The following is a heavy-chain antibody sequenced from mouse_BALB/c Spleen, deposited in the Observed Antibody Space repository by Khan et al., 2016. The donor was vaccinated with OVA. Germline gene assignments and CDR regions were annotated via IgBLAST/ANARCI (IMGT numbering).Heavy chain of an antibody. V-gene: IGHV6-6*01. Sequence: EVKLEESGGGFVQPGGSMKLSCAASGFTFSDAWMDWVRQSPEKGLEWVAEIRRKANNHATYYSESVRGRITISRADSKSNLYLHMHSLSAEATGSYSCTATDVWYYYTMNYWGQGTTVTVSS. CDR2: IRRKANNHAT. J-gene: IGHJ4*01. CDR3: TATDVWYYYTMNY. D-gene: IGHD1-1*02. CDR1: GFTFSDAW.